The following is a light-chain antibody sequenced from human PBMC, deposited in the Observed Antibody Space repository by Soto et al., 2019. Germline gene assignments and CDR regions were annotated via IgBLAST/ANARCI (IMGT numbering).Light chain of an antibody. CDR2: DAS. Sequence: EILLAQSPATLSLSPGERATLSCKASQDVSIFLAWYQQKPGQAPRLLIHDASNWATGVPARFSGSGSGRDFTLTITSLEPEDFAVYYCQQRSTWLYTFGQGTELEV. CDR1: QDVSIF. CDR3: QQRSTWLYT. J-gene: IGKJ2*01. V-gene: IGKV3-11*02.